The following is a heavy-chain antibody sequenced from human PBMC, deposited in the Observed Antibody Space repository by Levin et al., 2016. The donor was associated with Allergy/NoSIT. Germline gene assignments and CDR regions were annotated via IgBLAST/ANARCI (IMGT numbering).Heavy chain of an antibody. J-gene: IGHJ4*02. Sequence: WIRQPPGKGLEWVAVISYDGSNKYYADSVKGRFTISRDNSKNTLYLQMNSLRAEDTAVYYCAREGGLYFDYWGQGTLVTVSS. CDR3: AREGGLYFDY. D-gene: IGHD3-16*01. V-gene: IGHV3-33*05. CDR2: ISYDGSNK.